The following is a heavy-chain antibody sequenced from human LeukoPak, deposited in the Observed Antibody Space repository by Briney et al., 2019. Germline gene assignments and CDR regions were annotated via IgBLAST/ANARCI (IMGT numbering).Heavy chain of an antibody. CDR1: GYSFTNYW. CDR2: IYPGDSDT. V-gene: IGHV5-51*01. CDR3: ARRGESIPVLSP. D-gene: IGHD6-6*01. J-gene: IGHJ5*02. Sequence: NTGESLKISCKGSGYSFTNYWIAWVRQLPGKGLEWMGIIYPGDSDTRYSPSFQGQVTISADKSISTAYLQWSSLKASDTAMYYCARRGESIPVLSPWGQGTLVTVSS.